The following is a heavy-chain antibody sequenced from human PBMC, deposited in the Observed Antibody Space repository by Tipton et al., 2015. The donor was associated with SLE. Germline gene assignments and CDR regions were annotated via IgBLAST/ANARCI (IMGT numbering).Heavy chain of an antibody. CDR1: GGSISSGGYY. V-gene: IGHV4-31*03. CDR3: ARVQEDAILTGYFFDY. Sequence: TLSLTCTVSGGSISSGGYYWSWIRQHPGKGLEWIVYIYYSGSTYYNPSLKSRVTISVDTSKNQFSLKLSSVTAADTAVYYCARVQEDAILTGYFFDYWGQGTLVTVSS. CDR2: IYYSGST. J-gene: IGHJ4*02. D-gene: IGHD3-9*01.